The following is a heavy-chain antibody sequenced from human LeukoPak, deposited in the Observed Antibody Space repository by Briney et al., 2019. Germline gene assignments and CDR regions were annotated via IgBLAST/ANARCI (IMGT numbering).Heavy chain of an antibody. CDR2: IYYSGST. CDR1: GGSISSSSYY. V-gene: IGHV4-39*01. J-gene: IGHJ5*02. Sequence: SETLSLTCTVSGGSISSSSYYWGWIRQPPGKGLEWIVSIYYSGSTYYNPSLKSRVTISVDTSKNQFSLKLSSVPAADTAVYYCARQADEGRFDPWGQGTLVTVSS. CDR3: ARQADEGRFDP.